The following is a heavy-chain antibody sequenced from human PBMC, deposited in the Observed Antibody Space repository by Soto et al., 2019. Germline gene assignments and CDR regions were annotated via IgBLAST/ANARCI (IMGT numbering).Heavy chain of an antibody. D-gene: IGHD3-3*01. CDR1: GYTFTSYD. V-gene: IGHV1-8*01. CDR2: MNPNSGNT. Sequence: GASVKVSCKASGYTFTSYDINWVRQATGQGLEWMGWMNPNSGNTGYAQKFQGRVTMTRNTSISTAYMELSSLRSEDTAVYYCASLRVLRFLEWFPSSADVWGQGTTVTVSS. CDR3: ASLRVLRFLEWFPSSADV. J-gene: IGHJ6*02.